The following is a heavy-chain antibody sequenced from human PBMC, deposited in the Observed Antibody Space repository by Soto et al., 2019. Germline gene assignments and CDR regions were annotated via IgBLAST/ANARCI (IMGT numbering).Heavy chain of an antibody. V-gene: IGHV1-18*01. Sequence: QVQLVQSGAEVKKPGASVKVSCKASGYTFTSYGFSWVRQAPGQGLEWMGWINAYNGDTNYAQNLQGRVTRTTDTSTHTAYMELTSLRSDDTAVYYCARMGDVPYYCYGMDVWGQGTTVTVSS. CDR3: ARMGDVPYYCYGMDV. D-gene: IGHD3-16*01. J-gene: IGHJ6*02. CDR1: GYTFTSYG. CDR2: INAYNGDT.